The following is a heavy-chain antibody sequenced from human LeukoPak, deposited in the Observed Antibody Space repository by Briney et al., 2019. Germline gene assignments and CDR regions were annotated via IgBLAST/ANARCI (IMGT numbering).Heavy chain of an antibody. CDR2: ITASSNTI. J-gene: IGHJ4*02. D-gene: IGHD2/OR15-2a*01. CDR3: ATSNGHLDN. Sequence: PGGSLRLSCAASGFTFNIYSMNWARRIPGKGLEWISYITASSNTIYYADSVKGRFTISRDNAKNSLYLQMNSLRAEDTAVYYCATSNGHLDNWGQGILVTVSS. V-gene: IGHV3-48*01. CDR1: GFTFNIYS.